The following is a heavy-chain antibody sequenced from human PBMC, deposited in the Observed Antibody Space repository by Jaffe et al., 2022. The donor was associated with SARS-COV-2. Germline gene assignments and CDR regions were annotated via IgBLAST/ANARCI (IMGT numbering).Heavy chain of an antibody. Sequence: EVQLVESGGGLVQPGGSLRLSCAASGFTFSSYEMNWVRQAPGKGLEWVSYISSSGSTIYYADSVKGRFTISRDNAKNSLYLQMNSLRAEDTAVYYCARANRIAAAGTRWFDPWGQGTLVTVSS. CDR3: ARANRIAAAGTRWFDP. CDR1: GFTFSSYE. J-gene: IGHJ5*02. V-gene: IGHV3-48*03. CDR2: ISSSGSTI. D-gene: IGHD6-13*01.